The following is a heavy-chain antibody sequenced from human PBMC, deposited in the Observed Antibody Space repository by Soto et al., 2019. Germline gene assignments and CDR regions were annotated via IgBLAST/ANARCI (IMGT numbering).Heavy chain of an antibody. D-gene: IGHD3-22*01. CDR1: GFSLSTSGVG. CDR2: IYWDDDK. J-gene: IGHJ4*02. V-gene: IGHV2-5*02. CDR3: ARLYYYDSSGYWFDY. Sequence: QITLKESGPTPVKPTQTLTLTCTFSGFSLSTSGVGVGWIRQPPGKALEWLGLIYWDDDKRYSPSLKSRLTITKDISKNQVVLTMTNMDPVDTATYYCARLYYYDSSGYWFDYWGQGTLVTVSS.